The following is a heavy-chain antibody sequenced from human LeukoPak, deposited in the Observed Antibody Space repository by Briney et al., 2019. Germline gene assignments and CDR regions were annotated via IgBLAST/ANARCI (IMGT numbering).Heavy chain of an antibody. V-gene: IGHV3-23*01. J-gene: IGHJ4*02. CDR3: AANELRFLEWLFPLDY. D-gene: IGHD3-3*01. CDR1: GFTFSSYA. CDR2: ISGSGGST. Sequence: GGSLRLSCAASGFTFSSYAMSWVRQAPGKGLEWVSAISGSGGSTYYADSVKGRFTISRDNSKNTLYLQMNSLRAEDTAVYYCAANELRFLEWLFPLDYWGQGTLVTVSS.